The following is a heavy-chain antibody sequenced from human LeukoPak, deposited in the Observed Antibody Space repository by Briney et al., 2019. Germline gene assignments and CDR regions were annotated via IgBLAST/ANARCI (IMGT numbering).Heavy chain of an antibody. Sequence: GGSLRLSCAASGFTFHHYSMHWVRQPPGKGLEWVSLISWDGGITYYADSVRGRFTISRGNGKNSLSLEMNSLRTEDTALYYCAKDSNTGGYSFGSWGQGTLATVTS. J-gene: IGHJ4*02. CDR1: GFTFHHYS. CDR3: AKDSNTGGYSFGS. D-gene: IGHD5-12*01. CDR2: ISWDGGIT. V-gene: IGHV3-43*01.